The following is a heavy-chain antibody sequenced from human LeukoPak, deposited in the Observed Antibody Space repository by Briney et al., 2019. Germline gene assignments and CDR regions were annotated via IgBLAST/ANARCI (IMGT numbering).Heavy chain of an antibody. J-gene: IGHJ6*02. CDR2: IIPIFGTA. Sequence: SVKVSRKASGGTFSSYAISWVRQAPGQGLEWMGGIIPIFGTANYAQKFQGRVTITADESTSTAYMELSSLRSEDTAVYYCARALAVAALNGMDVWGQGTTVTVSS. V-gene: IGHV1-69*01. CDR3: ARALAVAALNGMDV. CDR1: GGTFSSYA. D-gene: IGHD6-19*01.